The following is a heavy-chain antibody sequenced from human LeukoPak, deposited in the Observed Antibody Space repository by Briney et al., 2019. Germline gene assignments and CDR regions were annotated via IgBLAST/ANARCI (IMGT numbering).Heavy chain of an antibody. V-gene: IGHV3-30*03. J-gene: IGHJ5*02. CDR2: ISFDGNDK. Sequence: GRSLRLSCAASGFSFSLYGMHGVRQAPGKGLEWVAVISFDGNDKFYADSVKGRFTISRDDSKNTLYLQMNSLRPEDTAVYYCARLSDYGDDNNNCFDPWGQGALVTVSS. D-gene: IGHD4-17*01. CDR3: ARLSDYGDDNNNCFDP. CDR1: GFSFSLYG.